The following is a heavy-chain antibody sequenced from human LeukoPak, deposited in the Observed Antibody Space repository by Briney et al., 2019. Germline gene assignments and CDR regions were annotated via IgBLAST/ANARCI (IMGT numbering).Heavy chain of an antibody. J-gene: IGHJ5*02. CDR1: GGSISSYY. Sequence: SETLSLTCTVSGGSISSYYWSWIRQPPGKGLEWIGYIYYSGSTNYNPSLKSRVTISVDTSKNQFSLKLSSVTAADTAVYYCAREKDHDPVFDPWGQGTLVTVSS. D-gene: IGHD2-15*01. V-gene: IGHV4-59*01. CDR3: AREKDHDPVFDP. CDR2: IYYSGST.